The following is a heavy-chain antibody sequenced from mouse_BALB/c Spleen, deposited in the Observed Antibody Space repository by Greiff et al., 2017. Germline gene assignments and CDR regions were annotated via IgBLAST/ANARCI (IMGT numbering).Heavy chain of an antibody. CDR1: GFSLTSYG. CDR2: IWAGGST. J-gene: IGHJ3*01. D-gene: IGHD2-2*01. CDR3: ARNGYDDGWFAY. Sequence: VQLVESGPGLVAPSQSLSITCTVSGFSLTSYGVHWVRQPPGKGLEWLGVIWAGGSTNYNSALMSRLSISKDNSKSQVFLKMNSLQTDDTAMYYCARNGYDDGWFAYWGQGTLVTVSA. V-gene: IGHV2-9*02.